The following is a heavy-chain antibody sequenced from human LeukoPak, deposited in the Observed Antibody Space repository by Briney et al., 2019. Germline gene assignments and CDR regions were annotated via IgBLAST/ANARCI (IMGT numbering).Heavy chain of an antibody. D-gene: IGHD4-11*01. CDR2: ISYDGNTI. CDR1: EFTFSNYA. Sequence: GGSLRLSCAPSEFTFSNYAVHWVRQAPGKGLQWVAVISYDGNTIHYADSVKGRFTISRDTSKNTLYLQMNSLRTEDTAVYYCARSGGLQKFDYWGQGTLVTVSS. CDR3: ARSGGLQKFDY. V-gene: IGHV3-30-3*01. J-gene: IGHJ4*02.